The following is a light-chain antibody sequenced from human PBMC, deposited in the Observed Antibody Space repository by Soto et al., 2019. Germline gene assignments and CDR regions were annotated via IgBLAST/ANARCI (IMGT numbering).Light chain of an antibody. CDR1: QSVSSNY. CDR2: GVS. Sequence: IVMTQSPATLSMSPGERATLSCRASQSVSSNYLAWYQQIPGQAPRLLIYGVSSRAAGIPDRFSGSGSGTDFTLTINRLEPEDFAVYYCQQYHNTPITFGQGTRLEN. J-gene: IGKJ5*01. CDR3: QQYHNTPIT. V-gene: IGKV3-20*01.